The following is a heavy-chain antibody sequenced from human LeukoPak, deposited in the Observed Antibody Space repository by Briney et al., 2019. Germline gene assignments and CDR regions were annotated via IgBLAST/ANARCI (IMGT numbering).Heavy chain of an antibody. Sequence: SVKVSCKASGGTFSSYAISWVRQAPGQGLEWMGGIIPIFGTANYAQKFQGRVTITADESTSTAHMELSSLRSEDTAVYYCARGRAYCSSTSCYGIEDYWGQGTLVTVSS. CDR1: GGTFSSYA. D-gene: IGHD2-2*01. J-gene: IGHJ4*02. V-gene: IGHV1-69*01. CDR2: IIPIFGTA. CDR3: ARGRAYCSSTSCYGIEDY.